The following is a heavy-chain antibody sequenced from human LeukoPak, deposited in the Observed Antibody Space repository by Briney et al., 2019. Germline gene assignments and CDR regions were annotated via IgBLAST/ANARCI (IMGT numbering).Heavy chain of an antibody. Sequence: SETLSLTCAVYGGSFSGYYWSWIRQPPGKGLEWIGEINHSGSTNYNPSLKSRVTISVDTSKNQFSLKLSSVTAADTAVYYCASSAARLHGHGMDVWGQGTTVTVSS. CDR1: GGSFSGYY. CDR2: INHSGST. V-gene: IGHV4-34*01. J-gene: IGHJ6*02. D-gene: IGHD4-11*01. CDR3: ASSAARLHGHGMDV.